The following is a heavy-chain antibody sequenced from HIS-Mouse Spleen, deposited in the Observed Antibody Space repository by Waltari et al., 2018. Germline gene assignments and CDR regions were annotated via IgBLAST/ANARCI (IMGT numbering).Heavy chain of an antibody. D-gene: IGHD6-13*01. J-gene: IGHJ2*01. V-gene: IGHV4-39*07. Sequence: QLQLQESGPGLVKPSETLSLTCTVPGGSISSTSYYRGWIRQPPGKGLEWIGIIYYSGSTYYNPSLKSRVTISVDTSKNQFSLKLSSVTAADTAVYYCAREIPYSSSWYDWYFDLWGRGTLVTVSS. CDR3: AREIPYSSSWYDWYFDL. CDR2: IYYSGST. CDR1: GGSISSTSYY.